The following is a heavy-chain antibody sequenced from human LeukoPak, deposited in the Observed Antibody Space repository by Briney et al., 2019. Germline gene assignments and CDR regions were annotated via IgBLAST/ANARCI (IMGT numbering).Heavy chain of an antibody. J-gene: IGHJ4*02. CDR3: ARRAGVDYFDY. CDR2: IYPGDSDT. V-gene: IGHV5-51*01. D-gene: IGHD2-15*01. Sequence: PGESLKISFKGSGYSFTSYWIGWVRPMPGKGMEWMGIIYPGDSDTRYSPSFQGQVSISADKSISTAYLQWSSLKASDTAMYYCARRAGVDYFDYWGQGTLVTVSS. CDR1: GYSFTSYW.